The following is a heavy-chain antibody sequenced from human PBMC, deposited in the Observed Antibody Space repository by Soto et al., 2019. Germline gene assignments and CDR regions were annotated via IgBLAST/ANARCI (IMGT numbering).Heavy chain of an antibody. CDR1: GYSFTSYW. V-gene: IGHV5-51*01. D-gene: IGHD5-12*01. Sequence: PGESLKISCKGSGYSFTSYWIGWVRQMPGKGLEWMGIIYPGDSDTRYSPSFQGQVTISADKSISTAYLQWSSLKASDTAMYYCARVRGEYGGYEFDYFDYWGQGTLVTVSS. CDR2: IYPGDSDT. CDR3: ARVRGEYGGYEFDYFDY. J-gene: IGHJ4*02.